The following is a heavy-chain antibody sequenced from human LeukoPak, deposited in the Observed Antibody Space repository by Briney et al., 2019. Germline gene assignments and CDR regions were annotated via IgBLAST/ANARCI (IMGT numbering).Heavy chain of an antibody. Sequence: TGGSLRLSCAASGFTFSSYAMSWVRQAPGKGLEWVSAIRGSGGSTYYADSVKGRFTISRDNSKNTLYLQMNSLRAEDTAVYYCARDRLIYGGNPTVIDYWGQGTLVTVSS. V-gene: IGHV3-23*01. D-gene: IGHD4-23*01. CDR2: IRGSGGST. CDR3: ARDRLIYGGNPTVIDY. CDR1: GFTFSSYA. J-gene: IGHJ4*02.